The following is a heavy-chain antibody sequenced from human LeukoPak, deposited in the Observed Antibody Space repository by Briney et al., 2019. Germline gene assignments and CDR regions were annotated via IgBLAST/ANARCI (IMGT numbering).Heavy chain of an antibody. J-gene: IGHJ4*02. D-gene: IGHD1-26*01. CDR1: GFVFNTYS. Sequence: PGGSLRLSCAASGFVFNTYSMNWVRQAPGKGLEWVSYISCGSSTIYYADSVKGRFTISRDNTKNSLYLQMNSLRDEDTAVYYCASLRGLFDYWGRGTLVTVPS. CDR3: ASLRGLFDY. CDR2: ISCGSSTI. V-gene: IGHV3-48*02.